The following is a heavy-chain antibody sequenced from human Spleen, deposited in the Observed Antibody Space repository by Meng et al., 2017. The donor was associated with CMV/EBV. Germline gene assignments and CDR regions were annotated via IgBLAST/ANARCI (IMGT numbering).Heavy chain of an antibody. V-gene: IGHV3-7*01. CDR1: GFTFSNYW. D-gene: IGHD6-19*01. CDR2: IKGDGREV. CDR3: AKDKWNSGWFDY. Sequence: GESLKISCAASGFTFSNYWMSWVRQAPGKGLEWVGHIKGDGREVYYVDSVRGRFTISRDNAKNSLYLQMNSLRVEDTAVYYCAKDKWNSGWFDYWGQGTLVTVSS. J-gene: IGHJ4*02.